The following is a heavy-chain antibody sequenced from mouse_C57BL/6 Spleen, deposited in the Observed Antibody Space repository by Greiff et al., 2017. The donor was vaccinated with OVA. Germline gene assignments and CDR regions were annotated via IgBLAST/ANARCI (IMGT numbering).Heavy chain of an antibody. D-gene: IGHD1-1*01. CDR3: TTSYYGSSWFAY. Sequence: EVQGVESGAELVRPGASVKLSCTASGFNIKDYYMHWVKQRPEQGLEWIGRIDTEDGDTESAPKFQGKATMTADTSSNTAYLQLSSLTSEDTAVYYCTTSYYGSSWFAYWGQGTLVTVSA. CDR2: IDTEDGDT. CDR1: GFNIKDYY. V-gene: IGHV14-1*01. J-gene: IGHJ3*01.